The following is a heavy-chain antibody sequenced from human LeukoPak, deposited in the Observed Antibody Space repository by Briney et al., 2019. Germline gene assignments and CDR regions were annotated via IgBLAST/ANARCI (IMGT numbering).Heavy chain of an antibody. J-gene: IGHJ4*02. Sequence: GGSLRLSCAVSGFTVSNKYMSWVRQAPGKGLEWVSIIYSGGSTFYADSLKGRFTISRDNSKNTLYLQMDSLRAEDTAVYFCARRGDDHGSPFDYWGQGTLVTVSS. CDR3: ARRGDDHGSPFDY. D-gene: IGHD1-26*01. V-gene: IGHV3-53*01. CDR2: IYSGGST. CDR1: GFTVSNKY.